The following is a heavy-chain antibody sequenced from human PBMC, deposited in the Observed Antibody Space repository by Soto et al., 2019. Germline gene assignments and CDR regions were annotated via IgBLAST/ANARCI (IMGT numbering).Heavy chain of an antibody. Sequence: ESGGGVVQPGRSLRLSCAASGFTFSSYAMHWVRQAPGKGLEWVAVISYDGSNKYYADSVKGRFTISRDNSKNTLYLQMNSLRAEDTAVYYCARSVYDYGMDVWGQGTTVTVSS. CDR2: ISYDGSNK. CDR3: ARSVYDYGMDV. J-gene: IGHJ6*02. CDR1: GFTFSSYA. V-gene: IGHV3-30-3*01. D-gene: IGHD6-6*01.